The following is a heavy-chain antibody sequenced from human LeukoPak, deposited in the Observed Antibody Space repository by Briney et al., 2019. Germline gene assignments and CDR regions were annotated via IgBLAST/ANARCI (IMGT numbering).Heavy chain of an antibody. CDR2: IYSGGST. CDR3: ARGTYGNYYFDY. J-gene: IGHJ4*02. CDR1: GFTFSSYE. Sequence: GGSLRLSCAASGFTFSSYEMNWVRQAPGKGLEWVSVIYSGGSTYYADSVKGRFTISRDNSKNTLFLQMNSLRPEDTAVYYCARGTYGNYYFDYWGQGTLVTVSS. D-gene: IGHD3-10*01. V-gene: IGHV3-66*02.